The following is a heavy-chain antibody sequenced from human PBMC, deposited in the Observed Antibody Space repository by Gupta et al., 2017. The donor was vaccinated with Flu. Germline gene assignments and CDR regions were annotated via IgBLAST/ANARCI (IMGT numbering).Heavy chain of an antibody. CDR3: ATDSDRVSGWGFDS. D-gene: IGHD6-19*01. V-gene: IGHV1-58*02. CDR2: IVVASGKT. CDR1: GFTFSNSA. Sequence: QVQLVQSGPEVKKPGTSVKVSCKASGFTFSNSAIQWVRQARGQRLEWIGWIVVASGKTKLPQKFQETVTITRDISTNTAFMELSSLRSDDTAMYYCATDSDRVSGWGFDSWGQGTLVTVSS. J-gene: IGHJ4*02.